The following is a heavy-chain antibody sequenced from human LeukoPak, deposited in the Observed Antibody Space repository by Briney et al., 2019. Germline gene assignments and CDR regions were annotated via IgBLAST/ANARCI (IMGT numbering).Heavy chain of an antibody. Sequence: PSETLSLTCTVSGGSISSYYWSWIRQPPGKGLEWIGYIYYSGSTNYNPSLKSRVTISVDTSKNQFSLKLSSVTAADTAVYYCARQAGTHNYYYYGMDVWGQGTTVTVSS. D-gene: IGHD1-1*01. CDR2: IYYSGST. CDR3: ARQAGTHNYYYYGMDV. J-gene: IGHJ6*02. V-gene: IGHV4-59*08. CDR1: GGSISSYY.